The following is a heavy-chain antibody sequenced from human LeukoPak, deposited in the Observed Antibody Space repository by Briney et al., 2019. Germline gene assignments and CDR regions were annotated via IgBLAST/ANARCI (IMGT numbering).Heavy chain of an antibody. J-gene: IGHJ3*02. D-gene: IGHD3-10*01. V-gene: IGHV3-23*01. CDR2: ISGSGGST. Sequence: GGSLGLSCAASGFTFSSYAMSWVRQAPGKGLEWVSAISGSGGSTYYADSVKGRFTISRDNSKNTLYLQMNSLRAEDTAVYYCAKDGPVLLWFGESDAFDIWGQGTMVTVSS. CDR1: GFTFSSYA. CDR3: AKDGPVLLWFGESDAFDI.